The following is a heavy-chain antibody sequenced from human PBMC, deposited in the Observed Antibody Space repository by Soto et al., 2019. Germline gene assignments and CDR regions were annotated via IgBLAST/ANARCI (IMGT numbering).Heavy chain of an antibody. J-gene: IGHJ3*02. D-gene: IGHD6-13*01. V-gene: IGHV5-51*01. CDR2: IYPGDSDT. CDR3: ARGNSSSWYYGAFDI. Sequence: GESLKISCKGSGYSFTSYWIGWVRQMPGKGLEWMGIIYPGDSDTRYSPSFQGQVTISADKSISTAYLQWSSLKASDTAMYYCARGNSSSWYYGAFDIWGQGTMVTVSS. CDR1: GYSFTSYW.